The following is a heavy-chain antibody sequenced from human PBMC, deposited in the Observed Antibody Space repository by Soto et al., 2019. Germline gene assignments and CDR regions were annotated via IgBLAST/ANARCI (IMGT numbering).Heavy chain of an antibody. J-gene: IGHJ1*01. CDR2: IYYSGST. Sequence: PSETLSLTCTVSGGSMISYYWSWIRQPPGKGLEWIGSIYYSGSTYYNPSLKGRVNISVDMSKNQFSLKLSSVTAADTAVYYCATHNWNLDPWGQGTLVTVSS. CDR1: GGSMISYY. CDR3: ATHNWNLDP. V-gene: IGHV4-59*05. D-gene: IGHD1-7*01.